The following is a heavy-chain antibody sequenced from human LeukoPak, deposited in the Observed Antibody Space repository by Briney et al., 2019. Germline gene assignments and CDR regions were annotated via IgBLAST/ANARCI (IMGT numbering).Heavy chain of an antibody. V-gene: IGHV4-34*01. Sequence: GSLRLSCAASGFTFSSYSMNWVRQAPGKGLEWIGEINHSGSTNYNPSLKSRVTISVDTSKNQFSLKLSSVTAADTAVYYCARDQYYYGSGSYHRYDYWGQGTLVTVSS. D-gene: IGHD3-10*01. CDR3: ARDQYYYGSGSYHRYDY. CDR2: INHSGST. CDR1: GFTFSSYS. J-gene: IGHJ4*02.